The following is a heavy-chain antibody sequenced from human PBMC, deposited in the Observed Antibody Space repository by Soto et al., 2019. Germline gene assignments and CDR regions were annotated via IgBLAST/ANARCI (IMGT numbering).Heavy chain of an antibody. Sequence: GGSLRLSCAASGFTFSSYSMNWVRRAPGKGLEWVSYISSSSSTIYYADSVKGRFTISRDNAKNSLYLQMNSLRAEDTAVYYCASPGKPGGYYYYMDVWGKGTTVTVSS. CDR1: GFTFSSYS. D-gene: IGHD2-2*01. V-gene: IGHV3-48*01. CDR2: ISSSSSTI. J-gene: IGHJ6*03. CDR3: ASPGKPGGYYYYMDV.